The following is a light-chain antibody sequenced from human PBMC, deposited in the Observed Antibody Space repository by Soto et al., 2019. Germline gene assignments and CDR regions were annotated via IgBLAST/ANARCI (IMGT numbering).Light chain of an antibody. CDR1: QSVNINS. Sequence: EIVLTQFPGTLSLSPGERATLSCRASQSVNINSLAWYQQRPGQAPRLLIYGASRRATGIPDRFSGSGSGTDFTLTIVRLEPEDFVVYFCQQYDTSPQMMYTFGQGTKLEI. CDR2: GAS. CDR3: QQYDTSPQMMYT. V-gene: IGKV3-20*01. J-gene: IGKJ2*01.